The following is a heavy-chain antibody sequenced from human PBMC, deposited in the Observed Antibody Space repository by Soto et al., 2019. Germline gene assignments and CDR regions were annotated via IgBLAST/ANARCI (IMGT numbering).Heavy chain of an antibody. CDR1: GYSFTNYW. V-gene: IGHV5-51*01. J-gene: IGHJ6*02. Sequence: GESLKISCNGSGYSFTNYWIVWVRQMPGKGLEWMGSIYPGDSDTRYRPSFQGQVTISADESITTAYLQWTSLKASDTAMYYCARASGSDGMDVWGQGSTVTVSS. CDR2: IYPGDSDT. CDR3: ARASGSDGMDV.